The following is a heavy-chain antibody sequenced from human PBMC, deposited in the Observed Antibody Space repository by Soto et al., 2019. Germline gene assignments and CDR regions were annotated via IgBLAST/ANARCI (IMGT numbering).Heavy chain of an antibody. CDR1: GFTFDDSA. CDR2: SRWNSGSI. D-gene: IGHD4-17*01. Sequence: EVQLVEYGGGLVQPGRSLRLACADSGFTFDDSAMHWVRQAPGKGLEWVSGSRWNSGSIGYADYVKGRFTISRDNAKNSLYLQMNSLRAEDTALYYCAKDQGDYASGYFQHWGQGTLVSVS. CDR3: AKDQGDYASGYFQH. V-gene: IGHV3-9*01. J-gene: IGHJ1*01.